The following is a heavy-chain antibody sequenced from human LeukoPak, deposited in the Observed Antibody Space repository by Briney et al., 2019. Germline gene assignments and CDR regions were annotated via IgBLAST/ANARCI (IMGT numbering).Heavy chain of an antibody. D-gene: IGHD3-3*01. Sequence: GGSLRLSCAASGFTFSSYGMHWVGQAAGRGLEGVAVISCGGSNKYYADSVKGRFTISRDNSKNTLFLQVNSLRAEDTAVYYCTKGGVVLTILDYWGQGTLVSVSS. CDR3: TKGGVVLTILDY. CDR2: ISCGGSNK. CDR1: GFTFSSYG. J-gene: IGHJ4*02. V-gene: IGHV3-30*18.